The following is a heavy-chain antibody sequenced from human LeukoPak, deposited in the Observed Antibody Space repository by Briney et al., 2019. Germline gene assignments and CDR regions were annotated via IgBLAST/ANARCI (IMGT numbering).Heavy chain of an antibody. Sequence: SETLSLTCTVSGGSISSRSYYWGWIRQPPGKGLEWIGSIYYSGSTYYKPSLKSRLIISVDTSKNQFSLKLSSVTAADTAVYYCARGPVEDYDSSGYSPFFDYWGQGTLVTVSS. D-gene: IGHD3-22*01. J-gene: IGHJ4*02. CDR3: ARGPVEDYDSSGYSPFFDY. CDR2: IYYSGST. V-gene: IGHV4-39*01. CDR1: GGSISSRSYY.